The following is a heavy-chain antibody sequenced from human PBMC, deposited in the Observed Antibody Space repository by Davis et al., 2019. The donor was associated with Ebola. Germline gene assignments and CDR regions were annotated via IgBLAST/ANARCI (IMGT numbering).Heavy chain of an antibody. Sequence: GESLKISCATSGFIFSTYAMHWVRQAPGKGLEWVAHISYDGSTQYYGDSVKGRFTISRDNSKNTLYLQLTSLRAEDTAVYYCANDDQQTIHYYNIEVWGKGTTVTVSS. J-gene: IGHJ6*03. CDR3: ANDDQQTIHYYNIEV. V-gene: IGHV3-30*18. D-gene: IGHD2-2*01. CDR1: GFIFSTYA. CDR2: ISYDGSTQ.